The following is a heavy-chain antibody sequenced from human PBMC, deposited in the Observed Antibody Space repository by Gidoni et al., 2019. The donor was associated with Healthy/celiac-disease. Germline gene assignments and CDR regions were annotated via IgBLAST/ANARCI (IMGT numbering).Heavy chain of an antibody. J-gene: IGHJ4*02. CDR1: GFTFTSSA. V-gene: IGHV1-58*01. CDR3: AAGSGSYYYFDY. D-gene: IGHD1-26*01. CDR2: IVVGSGNT. Sequence: QMQLVQSGPEVKKHGTSVKVSCKASGFTFTSSAVQWGRQARGQRLEWIGWIVVGSGNTNYAQKFQERVTITRDMSTSTAYMELSSLRSEDTAVYYCAAGSGSYYYFDYWGQGTLVTVSS.